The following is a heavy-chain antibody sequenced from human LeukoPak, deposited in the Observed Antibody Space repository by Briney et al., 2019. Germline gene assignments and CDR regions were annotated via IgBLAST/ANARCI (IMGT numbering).Heavy chain of an antibody. CDR3: ARQGYTVSYYFLDY. CDR1: GGSVSSYW. V-gene: IGHV4-4*07. CDR2: IYPTGST. J-gene: IGHJ4*02. Sequence: ASETLSLTCNLSGGSVSSYWWGWVRQPPGEGVEGLGRIYPTGSTRFNPSLKSRLTLSIDTSTNQFSLKLTSVTAADTAVHFCARQGYTVSYYFLDYWSQGTLVTVSS. D-gene: IGHD1-26*01.